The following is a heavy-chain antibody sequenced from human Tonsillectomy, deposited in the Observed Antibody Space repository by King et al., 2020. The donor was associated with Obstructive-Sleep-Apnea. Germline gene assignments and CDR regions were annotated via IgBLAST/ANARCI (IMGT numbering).Heavy chain of an antibody. CDR3: AKEMIAAAATGGMDV. CDR1: GFTFSSYG. Sequence: VQLVESGGGVVQPGRSLRLSCAAFGFTFSSYGMHWVRQAPGKGLEWVAVISYDGSNKYYADSVKGRFTVSRDNSKNTLYLQMNSLRPEDTAGYYCAKEMIAAAATGGMDVWGQGTTVTVSS. J-gene: IGHJ6*02. D-gene: IGHD6-13*01. V-gene: IGHV3-30*18. CDR2: ISYDGSNK.